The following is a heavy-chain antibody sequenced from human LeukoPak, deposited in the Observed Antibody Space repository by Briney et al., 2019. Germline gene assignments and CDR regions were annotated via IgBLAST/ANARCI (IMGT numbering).Heavy chain of an antibody. V-gene: IGHV1-18*01. D-gene: IGHD3-9*01. J-gene: IGHJ4*02. CDR2: ISAYNGNT. Sequence: ASVKVSCKASGYTFTSFGISWVRQAPGQGLEWMGWISAYNGNTNYAQKLQGRVTITADESTSTAYMELSSLRSEDTAVYYCARALGSRYFDWLFYSWGQGTLVTVSS. CDR1: GYTFTSFG. CDR3: ARALGSRYFDWLFYS.